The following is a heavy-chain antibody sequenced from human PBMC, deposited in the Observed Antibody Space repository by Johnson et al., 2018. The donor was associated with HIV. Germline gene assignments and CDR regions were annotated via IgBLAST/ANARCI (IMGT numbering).Heavy chain of an antibody. D-gene: IGHD4-23*01. V-gene: IGHV3-30*03. CDR2: ISYDGSNK. CDR1: GFTFSSYG. J-gene: IGHJ3*02. CDR3: AGGRGWVTLNAFDM. Sequence: QMLLVESGGGVVQPGKSLTLSCAASGFTFSSYGMHWVRQAPGKGLEWVAVISYDGSNKYYADSVKGRFTISRDNFKNTLYLQMNSLRTDHTAVYYCAGGRGWVTLNAFDMWGQGTLVTVSS.